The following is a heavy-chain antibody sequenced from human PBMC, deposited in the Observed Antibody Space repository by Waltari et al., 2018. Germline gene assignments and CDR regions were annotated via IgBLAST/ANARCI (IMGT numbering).Heavy chain of an antibody. V-gene: IGHV1-69*13. CDR2: IIPIFGTA. CDR3: AREFSSSGSLWFGELNHYYYYMDV. J-gene: IGHJ6*03. CDR1: GGTFSSYA. Sequence: QVQLVQSGAEVTKPGSSVKVSCKASGGTFSSYAISWVRQAPGQGLEWMGGIIPIFGTANYAQKFQGRVTITADKSTSTAYMELSSLRSEDTAVYYCAREFSSSGSLWFGELNHYYYYMDVWGKGTTVTVSS. D-gene: IGHD3-10*01.